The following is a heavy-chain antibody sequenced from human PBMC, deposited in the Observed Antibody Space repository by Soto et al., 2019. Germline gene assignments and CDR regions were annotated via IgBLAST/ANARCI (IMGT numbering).Heavy chain of an antibody. CDR3: ARLMGTSFDL. D-gene: IGHD2-8*01. CDR1: GFTFSDHH. V-gene: IGHV3-72*01. Sequence: PVGSLRLSCAASGASGFTFSDHHMDWVRQAPGKGLEWVGRARNIVNSYTTAHAASVKGRFTISRDDSKKSLYLQMNSLKTEDTAMYFCARLMGTSFDLWGQGTLVTVSS. CDR2: ARNIVNSYTT. J-gene: IGHJ4*02.